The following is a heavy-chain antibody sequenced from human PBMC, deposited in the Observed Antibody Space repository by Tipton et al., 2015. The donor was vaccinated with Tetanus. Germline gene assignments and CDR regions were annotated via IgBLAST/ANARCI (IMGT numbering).Heavy chain of an antibody. J-gene: IGHJ4*02. CDR1: GYTFTSYY. V-gene: IGHV1-46*01. CDR2: INPSGGST. CDR3: AREVTGRYYCDY. D-gene: IGHD2-21*02. Sequence: QSGPEVKKPGASVKVSCKASGYTFTSYYMHWVRQAPGQGLEWMGIINPSGGSTSYAQKFQGRVTMTRDTSTSTVYMELSGLRSEDTAVYYCAREVTGRYYCDYWGQGTLVTVSS.